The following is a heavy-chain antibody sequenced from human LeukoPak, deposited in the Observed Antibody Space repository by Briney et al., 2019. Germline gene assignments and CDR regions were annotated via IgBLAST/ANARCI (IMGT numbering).Heavy chain of an antibody. Sequence: NPGGSLRLSCAASGFTFSSYSMNWVRQAPGKGLEWVSSISSSSSYIYYADSVKGRFTISRDDAKNSLYLQMNSLRADDTAVYYCARPRDGTTGWYGLDYWGQGTLVTVSS. V-gene: IGHV3-21*03. CDR1: GFTFSSYS. D-gene: IGHD6-19*01. CDR3: ARPRDGTTGWYGLDY. J-gene: IGHJ4*02. CDR2: ISSSSSYI.